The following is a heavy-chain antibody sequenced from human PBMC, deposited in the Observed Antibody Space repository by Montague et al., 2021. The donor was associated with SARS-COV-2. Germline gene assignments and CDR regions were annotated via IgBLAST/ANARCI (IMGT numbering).Heavy chain of an antibody. V-gene: IGHV2-70*01. CDR1: GFSLSTSGMC. J-gene: IGHJ4*02. Sequence: PALVKPTQTLTLTCTFSGFSLSTSGMCVSWIRQPPGKALEWLALXDWXDDKYYSTSLKTRLTISKDTSKNPVVLTMTNMDPVDTATYYCARIRDYDILTGSYSRFDYWGQGTLVTVSS. CDR2: XDWXDDK. D-gene: IGHD3-9*01. CDR3: ARIRDYDILTGSYSRFDY.